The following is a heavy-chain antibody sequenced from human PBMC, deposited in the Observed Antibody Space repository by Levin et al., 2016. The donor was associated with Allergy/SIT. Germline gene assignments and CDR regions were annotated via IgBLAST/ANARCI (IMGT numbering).Heavy chain of an antibody. Sequence: WIRQPPGKGLEWVSVIYSGGSTYYADSVKGRFTISRDNSKNTLYLQMNSLRAEDTAVYYCATSTTVTKNYYYYGMDVWGQGTTVTVSS. CDR2: IYSGGST. J-gene: IGHJ6*02. CDR3: ATSTTVTKNYYYYGMDV. D-gene: IGHD4-17*01. V-gene: IGHV3-53*01.